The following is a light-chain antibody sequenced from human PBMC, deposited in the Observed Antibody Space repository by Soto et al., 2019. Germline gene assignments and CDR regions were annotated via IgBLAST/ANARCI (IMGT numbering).Light chain of an antibody. V-gene: IGKV3D-15*01. CDR1: QSVSSN. CDR3: QQYGSSPPFT. CDR2: GAS. J-gene: IGKJ3*01. Sequence: EIVMTQSPAILSVSPGERATLSCRASQSVSSNLAWYQQKPGQTPRLLIYGASTRATGVPARFSGSGSGTEFTLTISRLEPEDSAVYYCQQYGSSPPFTFGPGTKVDIK.